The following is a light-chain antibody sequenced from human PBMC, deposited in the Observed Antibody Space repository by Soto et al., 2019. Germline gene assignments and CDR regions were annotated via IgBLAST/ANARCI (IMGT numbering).Light chain of an antibody. CDR1: NIGSKS. Sequence: SYELTQPPSVSVAPGQTARITCGGNNIGSKSVHWYQQKPGQAPVLVVYDDNDRPSGIPERFSGSNSGNTATLTISRVEAGDEADYYCQVWDSSSDHLNWVFGGGTKLTVL. J-gene: IGLJ3*02. CDR2: DDN. CDR3: QVWDSSSDHLNWV. V-gene: IGLV3-21*02.